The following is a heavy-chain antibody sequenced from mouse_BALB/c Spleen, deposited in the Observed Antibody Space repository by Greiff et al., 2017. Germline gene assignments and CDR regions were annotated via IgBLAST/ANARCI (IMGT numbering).Heavy chain of an antibody. Sequence: QVQLQQPGAELVKPGASVKLSCKASGYTFTSYWMHWVKQRPGQGLEWIGEINPSNGRTNYNEKFKSKATLTVDKSSSTAYMQPSSLTSEDSAVYYCARGTTVVAHFDYWGQGTTLTVSS. J-gene: IGHJ2*01. CDR2: INPSNGRT. D-gene: IGHD1-1*01. CDR3: ARGTTVVAHFDY. V-gene: IGHV1S81*02. CDR1: GYTFTSYW.